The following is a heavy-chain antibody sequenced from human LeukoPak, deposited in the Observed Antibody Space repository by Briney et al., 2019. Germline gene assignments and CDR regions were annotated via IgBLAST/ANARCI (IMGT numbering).Heavy chain of an antibody. V-gene: IGHV1-69*05. CDR3: ARGRRIVGATVGFNY. Sequence: ASVKVSCKASGGTFSSYAIGWVRQAPGQGLEWMGGIIPIFGTANYAQKFQGRVTMTRNTSISTAYMELSSLRSEDTAVYYCARGRRIVGATVGFNYWGQGTLVTVSS. CDR2: IIPIFGTA. CDR1: GGTFSSYA. D-gene: IGHD1-26*01. J-gene: IGHJ4*02.